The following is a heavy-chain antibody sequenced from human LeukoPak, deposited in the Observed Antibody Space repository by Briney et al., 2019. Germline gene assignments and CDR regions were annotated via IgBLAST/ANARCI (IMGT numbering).Heavy chain of an antibody. CDR3: ATYINWVAGDV. CDR1: GFSLSSYE. Sequence: GGSLRLSCAASGFSLSSYEMNWVRQAPGKGLEWVSYISSSGTTIYYADSVKGRFTISRDNAKDPLYLQMNSLRVEDTAIYYCATYINWVAGDVWGQGTTVSVSS. D-gene: IGHD1-1*01. CDR2: ISSSGTTI. V-gene: IGHV3-48*03. J-gene: IGHJ6*02.